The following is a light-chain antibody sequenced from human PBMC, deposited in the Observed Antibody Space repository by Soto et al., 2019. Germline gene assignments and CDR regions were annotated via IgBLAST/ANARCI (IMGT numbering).Light chain of an antibody. CDR1: QSVSSN. J-gene: IGKJ1*01. Sequence: ELLMTQSPATLSVSPGDRVPFSGRASQSVSSNLAWYQQKPGQAPRLLIYGASIRATGIPARFSGSGSGTEFTLTISSLQSEDFAVYYCQHYHNWPPWTVGQGTKVDNK. V-gene: IGKV3-15*01. CDR2: GAS. CDR3: QHYHNWPPWT.